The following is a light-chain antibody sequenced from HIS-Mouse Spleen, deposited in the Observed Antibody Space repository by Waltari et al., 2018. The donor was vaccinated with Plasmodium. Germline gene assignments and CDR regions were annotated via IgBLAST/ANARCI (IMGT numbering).Light chain of an antibody. V-gene: IGLV3-1*01. Sequence: SYELTQPPSVSVSPGQTASITCSGDKLGAKYACWSQQKPGRSPVLVIYQDSKRPSGIPERFSGSNSGNTATLTISGTQAMDEADYYCQAWDSSTAVFGGGTKLTVL. J-gene: IGLJ3*02. CDR1: KLGAKY. CDR3: QAWDSSTAV. CDR2: QDS.